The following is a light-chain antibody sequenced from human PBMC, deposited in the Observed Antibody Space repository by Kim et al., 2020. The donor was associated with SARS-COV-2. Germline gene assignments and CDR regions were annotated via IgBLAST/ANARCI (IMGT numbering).Light chain of an antibody. CDR2: GAS. J-gene: IGKJ1*01. CDR1: QSVSSSS. CDR3: QQYGSSPRT. Sequence: SPGERATRSCRASQSVSSSSLAWYQQKPGQAPRLLIYGASSRLTGIPDRFSGSGSGTDFTLTINRLEPEDFAVYFCQQYGSSPRTFGQGTKVDIK. V-gene: IGKV3-20*01.